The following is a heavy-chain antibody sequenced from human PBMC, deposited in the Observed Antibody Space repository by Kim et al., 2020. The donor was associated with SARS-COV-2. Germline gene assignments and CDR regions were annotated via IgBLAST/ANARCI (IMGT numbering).Heavy chain of an antibody. V-gene: IGHV4-31*03. Sequence: SETLSLTSTVSGASITSGGYYWNWIRQQPGKGLEWIGSIYYGGNTHYIPSLKSRLTISVDTSKNHFSLNLNSATAADTAVYYCARDDSLGGFDYWGQGILVTVSA. D-gene: IGHD7-27*01. CDR1: GASITSGGYY. J-gene: IGHJ4*02. CDR2: IYYGGNT. CDR3: ARDDSLGGFDY.